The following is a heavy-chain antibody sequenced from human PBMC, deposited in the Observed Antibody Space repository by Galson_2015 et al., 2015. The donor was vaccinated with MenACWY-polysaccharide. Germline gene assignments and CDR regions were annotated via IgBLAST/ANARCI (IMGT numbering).Heavy chain of an antibody. Sequence: SLRLSCAASGSSFSSYVISWFRQAPGKGLEWVSSISGSGTNTYFAESVKGRFAISRDNSKNTIYLQMNGPRAEDTAIYYCAKSPSPNGECFGAEKPWGQGTLVTVSS. V-gene: IGHV3-23*01. D-gene: IGHD3-10*01. J-gene: IGHJ1*01. CDR1: GSSFSSYV. CDR2: ISGSGTNT. CDR3: AKSPSPNGECFGAEKP.